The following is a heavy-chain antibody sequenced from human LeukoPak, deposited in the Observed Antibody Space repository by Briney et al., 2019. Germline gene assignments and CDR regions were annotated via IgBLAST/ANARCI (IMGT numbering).Heavy chain of an antibody. CDR1: GYTFTGYY. CDR3: ARVLYSSSWYYSDY. D-gene: IGHD6-13*01. CDR2: INPNSGGT. J-gene: IGHJ4*02. Sequence: ASVKVSCKASGYTFTGYYMHWVRQAPGQGLEWMGWINPNSGGTNYAQKFQGRVTMTRDTSISTAYMELSRLRSDDTAVYYCARVLYSSSWYYSDYWGQGTLVTVSS. V-gene: IGHV1-2*02.